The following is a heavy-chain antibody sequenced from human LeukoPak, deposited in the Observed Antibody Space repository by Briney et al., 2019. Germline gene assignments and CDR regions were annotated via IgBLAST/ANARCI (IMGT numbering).Heavy chain of an antibody. CDR1: GFSFSSYW. J-gene: IGHJ4*02. D-gene: IGHD1-26*01. CDR2: IKEDGSEK. CDR3: GRSGIVTTAVPF. V-gene: IGHV3-7*01. Sequence: QSGGSLRLSCAASGFSFSSYWMSWVRQAPGKRLEWVANIKEDGSEKNYVDSVKGRFTISRDNAKNSLYLQMNTLRAEDTAVYYCGRSGIVTTAVPFWGQGTLVTVSS.